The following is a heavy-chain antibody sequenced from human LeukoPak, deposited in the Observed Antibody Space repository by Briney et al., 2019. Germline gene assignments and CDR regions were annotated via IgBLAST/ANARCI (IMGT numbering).Heavy chain of an antibody. CDR2: INPSGGST. D-gene: IGHD1-26*01. CDR3: ARDPSPCSSIVGATPFDY. V-gene: IGHV1-46*01. Sequence: ASVKVSCKASGYTFTSYYMHWVRQAPGQGLEWMGIINPSGGSTSYAQKFQGRVTMTRDTSTSTVYMELSSLRSEDTAVYYCARDPSPCSSIVGATPFDYWGQGTLVTVSS. J-gene: IGHJ4*02. CDR1: GYTFTSYY.